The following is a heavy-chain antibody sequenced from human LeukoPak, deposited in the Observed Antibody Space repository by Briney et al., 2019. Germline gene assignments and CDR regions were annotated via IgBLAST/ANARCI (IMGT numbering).Heavy chain of an antibody. D-gene: IGHD5-18*01. CDR2: IKSETDGRTT. J-gene: IGHJ4*02. Sequence: GGSLRLSCAASGFTFSNAWMTWVRQAPGKGLEWGGRIKSETDGRTTDHAAPVKGRFTISRDDSKNTVFLQMNSLKTEDTAVYYCTTLGYSYSYLVYWGQGTLVTVSS. CDR1: GFTFSNAW. V-gene: IGHV3-15*01. CDR3: TTLGYSYSYLVY.